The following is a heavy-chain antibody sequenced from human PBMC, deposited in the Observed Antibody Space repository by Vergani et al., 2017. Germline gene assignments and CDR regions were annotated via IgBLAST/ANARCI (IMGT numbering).Heavy chain of an antibody. CDR1: GFTFNHYA. D-gene: IGHD1-26*01. J-gene: IGHJ4*02. V-gene: IGHV3-23*01. Sequence: EVQLLESGGDLVQPGRSLRLSCAASGFTFNHYAMNWVRQAPGKGLEWVSALTGGGGSTYYADSFKGRFIISRDNSRDTLYLQMNSLRPDDTATYYCVKDAGSYENFFDSWGQGTLVTVSS. CDR3: VKDAGSYENFFDS. CDR2: LTGGGGST.